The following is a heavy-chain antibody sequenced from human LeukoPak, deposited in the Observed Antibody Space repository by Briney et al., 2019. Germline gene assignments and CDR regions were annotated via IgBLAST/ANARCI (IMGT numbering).Heavy chain of an antibody. CDR2: IYHSGST. J-gene: IGHJ3*02. Sequence: PSETLSLTCAVSGYSISSGYYWGWIRQPPGKGLEWIGSIYHSGSTYYNPSLKSRVTISVDTSKNQFSLKLSSVTAADTAVYYCARQGAWELLDAFDIWGQRTMVTVSS. CDR1: GYSISSGYY. V-gene: IGHV4-38-2*01. D-gene: IGHD1-26*01. CDR3: ARQGAWELLDAFDI.